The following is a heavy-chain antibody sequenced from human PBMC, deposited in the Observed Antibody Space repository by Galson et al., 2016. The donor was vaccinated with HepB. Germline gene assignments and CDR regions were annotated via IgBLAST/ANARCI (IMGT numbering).Heavy chain of an antibody. CDR3: GKDILPGGMDV. CDR1: GFSLDRYA. CDR2: ISLDTDRI. J-gene: IGHJ6*02. D-gene: IGHD3-3*01. Sequence: SLRLSCAVSGFSLDRYAMHWVRLVPGKGLEWVSGISLDTDRIGYADSVKGRFIVSRDKARNSVYLQMNSLRTEDSALYYCGKDILPGGMDVCGHGTRVTVAS. V-gene: IGHV3-9*01.